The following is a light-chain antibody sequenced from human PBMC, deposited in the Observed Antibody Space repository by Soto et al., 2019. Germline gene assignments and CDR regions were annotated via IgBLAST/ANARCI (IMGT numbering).Light chain of an antibody. CDR2: DAS. Sequence: EIVLSQSPGTLSLSPGERATLSCMASQSVSSNYLAWYQQKLGQAPRLLIYDASRRATGIPDRFSGSGSGADFTLTISRLEPEDFAVYYCQQYVNSPGTFGQGTRLEIK. V-gene: IGKV3-20*01. CDR1: QSVSSNY. J-gene: IGKJ5*01. CDR3: QQYVNSPGT.